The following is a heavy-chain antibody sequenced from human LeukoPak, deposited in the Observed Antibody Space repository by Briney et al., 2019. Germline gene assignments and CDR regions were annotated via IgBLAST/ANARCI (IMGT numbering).Heavy chain of an antibody. CDR3: ARERAYRDSSGYYQPTDY. D-gene: IGHD3-22*01. Sequence: PGGSLRLSCAASGFTVSSNYMSWVRQAPGKGLEWVSVIYSGGSTYYADSVKGRFTISRDNSKNTLYLQMNSLRAEDTAVYYCARERAYRDSSGYYQPTDYWGQGTLVTVSS. J-gene: IGHJ4*02. V-gene: IGHV3-66*02. CDR2: IYSGGST. CDR1: GFTVSSNY.